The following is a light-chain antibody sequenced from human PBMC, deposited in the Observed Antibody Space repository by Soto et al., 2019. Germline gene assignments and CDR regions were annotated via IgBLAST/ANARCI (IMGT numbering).Light chain of an antibody. Sequence: ETMMTQSPDTLSVSLGERATLSCRASQSLRSSLAWYQQKPGQAPRLLMYDASKRATGIPARFSGSGSGTDFTLTISSLQPDDFATYYCQHYNSYSEAFGQGTKVDIK. CDR1: QSLRSS. V-gene: IGKV3D-15*01. CDR3: QHYNSYSEA. J-gene: IGKJ1*01. CDR2: DAS.